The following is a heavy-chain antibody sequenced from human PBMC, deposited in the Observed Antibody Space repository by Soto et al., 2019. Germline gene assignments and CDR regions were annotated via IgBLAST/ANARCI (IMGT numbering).Heavy chain of an antibody. J-gene: IGHJ6*03. CDR3: ARDQPPPGYCSGGSCYPDYYYYYYMDV. CDR1: GFTFSSYS. CDR2: ISSSSSYI. D-gene: IGHD2-15*01. V-gene: IGHV3-21*01. Sequence: GGSLRLSCAASGFTFSSYSMNWVRQAPGKGLEWVSSISSSSSYIYYADSVKGRFTISRDNAKNSLYLQMNSLRAEDTAVYYCARDQPPPGYCSGGSCYPDYYYYYYMDVWGKGTTVTVSS.